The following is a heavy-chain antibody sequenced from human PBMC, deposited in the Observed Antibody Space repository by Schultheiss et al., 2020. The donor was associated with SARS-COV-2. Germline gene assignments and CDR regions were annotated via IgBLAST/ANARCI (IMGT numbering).Heavy chain of an antibody. CDR3: ARVRPSDYGDYVYWYFDL. V-gene: IGHV4-31*03. J-gene: IGHJ2*01. D-gene: IGHD4-17*01. CDR2: IYYSGST. CDR1: GGSISSGGYY. Sequence: SQTLSLTCTVSGGSISSGGYYWSWIRQHPGKGLEWIGYIYYSGSTYYNPSLKSRVTISVDTSKNQFSLKLSSVTAADTAVYYCARVRPSDYGDYVYWYFDLWGRGTLVTVSS.